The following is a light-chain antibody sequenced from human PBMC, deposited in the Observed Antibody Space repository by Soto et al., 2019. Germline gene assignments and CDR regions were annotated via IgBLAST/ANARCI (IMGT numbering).Light chain of an antibody. CDR2: GAS. CDR1: QSVSSN. V-gene: IGKV3-15*01. CDR3: QQYNNWPPA. J-gene: IGKJ1*01. Sequence: EMVMTQSPATLSASPGERATLSCRASQSVSSNLAWYQQKPGQAPRLLIYGASTRATGIPARFSGSGSGTEFTLTISSLQSEDFAVYYRQQYNNWPPAFGQGTKVDIK.